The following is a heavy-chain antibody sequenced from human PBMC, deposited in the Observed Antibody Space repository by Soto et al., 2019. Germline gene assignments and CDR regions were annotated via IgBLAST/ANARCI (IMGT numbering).Heavy chain of an antibody. CDR3: AASIFYYGMDV. V-gene: IGHV5-51*01. J-gene: IGHJ6*02. CDR1: GYTFTNYW. CDR2: IYPGDSDT. Sequence: GESLKISCKGSGYTFTNYWIGWVRQMPGKGLEWMGIIYPGDSDTKYNPSFQGQVTISADKSITTTYLQWSSLKASDTAIYYCAASIFYYGMDVWGQGTVVTVSS.